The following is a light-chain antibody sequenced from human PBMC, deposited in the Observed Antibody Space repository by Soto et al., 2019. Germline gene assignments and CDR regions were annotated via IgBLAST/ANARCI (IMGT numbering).Light chain of an antibody. J-gene: IGLJ3*02. CDR3: AAWDESLNGWV. V-gene: IGLV1-44*01. CDR1: SSNIGINT. Sequence: QSALTQPPSASGTPGQRVTISCSGSSSNIGINTVNWYQHLPGTAPKLLIYGNNQRPSGVPDRFSGSKSGTSGSLAISGLQSEDEADYYCAAWDESLNGWVFGGGTKLTVL. CDR2: GNN.